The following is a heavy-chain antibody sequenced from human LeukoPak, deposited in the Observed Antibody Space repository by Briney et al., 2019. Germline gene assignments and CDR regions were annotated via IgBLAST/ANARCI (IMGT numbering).Heavy chain of an antibody. CDR2: ISSSSSYI. CDR3: ATARTGYCSSTSCSP. V-gene: IGHV3-21*01. D-gene: IGHD2-2*01. Sequence: GGSLRLSCAASGFTFSSYSMNWARQAPGKGLEWVSSISSSSSYIYYADSVKGRFTISRDNAKNSLYLQMNSLRAEDTAVYYCATARTGYCSSTSCSPWGQGTLVTVSS. CDR1: GFTFSSYS. J-gene: IGHJ5*02.